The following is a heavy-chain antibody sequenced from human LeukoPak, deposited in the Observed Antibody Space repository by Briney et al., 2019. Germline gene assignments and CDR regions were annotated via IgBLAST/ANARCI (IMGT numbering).Heavy chain of an antibody. CDR2: ISYDGSNK. V-gene: IGHV3-30-3*01. CDR1: GFALKSYS. D-gene: IGHD3-10*01. J-gene: IGHJ4*02. Sequence: GGSLRLSCAGSGFALKSYSLTWVRQAPGKGLEWVAVISYDGSNKYYVDSVKGRFTISRDNSKNTLYLQMNSLRAENTAVYYCARESGSVNFDYWGQGTLVTVSS. CDR3: ARESGSVNFDY.